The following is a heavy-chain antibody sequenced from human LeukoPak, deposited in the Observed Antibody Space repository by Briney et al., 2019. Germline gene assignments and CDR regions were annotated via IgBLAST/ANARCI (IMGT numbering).Heavy chain of an antibody. CDR1: GYSFTSYW. CDR3: ARRIFGGGGYAFDI. J-gene: IGHJ3*02. D-gene: IGHD3-16*01. CDR2: IYPGDSDT. V-gene: IGHV5-51*01. Sequence: GESLKISCYGSGYSFTSYWIGWVRQMPGKGLEWMGIIYPGDSDTRYSPSFQGQVTISADRSNNTAYLQWRSLEASDTAIYYCARRIFGGGGYAFDIWGQGTVVTVSS.